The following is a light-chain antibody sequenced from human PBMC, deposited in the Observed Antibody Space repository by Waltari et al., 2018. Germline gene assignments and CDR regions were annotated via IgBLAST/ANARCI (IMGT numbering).Light chain of an antibody. V-gene: IGKV3-15*01. CDR2: GTS. Sequence: EIVMTQSPATLSVSPGERATLSCRASQSFSSNLAWYQQKPGQAPRLLIYGTSTRATGIPARFRGIGSGTEFTLTISSLQSEDFAVYYCQQYNDWPLTFGGGTKVEIK. J-gene: IGKJ4*01. CDR1: QSFSSN. CDR3: QQYNDWPLT.